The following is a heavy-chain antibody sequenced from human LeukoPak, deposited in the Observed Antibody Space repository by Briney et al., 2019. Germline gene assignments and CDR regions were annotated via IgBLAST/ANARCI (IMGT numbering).Heavy chain of an antibody. CDR3: AQYHSSSGFDS. CDR2: IYYSGST. CDR1: GGSFSSYY. Sequence: SETLSLTCTVPGGSFSSYYWSWIRQPPGKAPEWIGYIYYSGSTSYNPSLKSRVTMSVDTSKNQFSLKLTSVTAADTAVYYCAQYHSSSGFDSWGQGTLVTVSS. D-gene: IGHD6-6*01. V-gene: IGHV4-59*08. J-gene: IGHJ4*02.